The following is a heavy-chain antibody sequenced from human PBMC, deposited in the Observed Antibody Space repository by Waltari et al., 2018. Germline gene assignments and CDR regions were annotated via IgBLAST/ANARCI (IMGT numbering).Heavy chain of an antibody. D-gene: IGHD6-6*01. CDR3: ARTGAARSHYYGMDV. Sequence: QVQLQESGPGLVKPSGTLSLTCAVSGGSISSSNWWSWVRQPPGKGLEWIGEIYHSGGTNYNPSLKSRVTIAVDKSKNQFSLKLSSVTAADTAVYYCARTGAARSHYYGMDVWGQGTTVTVSS. CDR2: IYHSGGT. CDR1: GGSISSSNW. V-gene: IGHV4-4*02. J-gene: IGHJ6*02.